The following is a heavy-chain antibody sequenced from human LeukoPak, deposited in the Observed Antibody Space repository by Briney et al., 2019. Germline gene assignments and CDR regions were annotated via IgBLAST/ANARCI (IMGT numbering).Heavy chain of an antibody. CDR1: GFPFTTSA. V-gene: IGHV3-23*01. J-gene: IGHJ4*02. CDR2: ISGSGGST. D-gene: IGHD4-17*01. Sequence: GGSLRLSCATFGFPFTTSAVIWVRQAPGKGLEWVSAISGSGGSTYYADSVKGRFTISRDNSKNTLYLQMNSLRAEDTAVYYCAKDAWGTTVTHFDYWGQGTLVTVSS. CDR3: AKDAWGTTVTHFDY.